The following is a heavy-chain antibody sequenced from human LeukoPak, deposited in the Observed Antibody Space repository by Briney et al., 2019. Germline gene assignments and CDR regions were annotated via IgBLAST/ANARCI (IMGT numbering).Heavy chain of an antibody. Sequence: SQTLSLTCAISGDSVSNDTAAWSWIRQSPSRGLEWLGRTYYRSKWYNDYAVSVKSRITINPDTSKNQFSLQLNSVTPEDTAVYYCARARPAAGPFDYWGQGTLVTVSS. CDR2: TYYRSKWYN. J-gene: IGHJ4*02. D-gene: IGHD6-13*01. CDR1: GDSVSNDTAA. V-gene: IGHV6-1*01. CDR3: ARARPAAGPFDY.